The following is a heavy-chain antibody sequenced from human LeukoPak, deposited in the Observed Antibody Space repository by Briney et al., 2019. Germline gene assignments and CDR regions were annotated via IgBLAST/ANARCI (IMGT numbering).Heavy chain of an antibody. CDR1: GGSISGGGYY. Sequence: SETLSLTCTVSGGSISGGGYYWSWIRQPPGKGLEWIGYIYHSGNTYYNPSLKSRVTISLDRSKNQFSLKLKSVTAADTAVYYCARDGLRFLEWLDHALEIWGQGTMVAVSS. J-gene: IGHJ3*02. V-gene: IGHV4-30-2*01. CDR3: ARDGLRFLEWLDHALEI. CDR2: IYHSGNT. D-gene: IGHD3-3*01.